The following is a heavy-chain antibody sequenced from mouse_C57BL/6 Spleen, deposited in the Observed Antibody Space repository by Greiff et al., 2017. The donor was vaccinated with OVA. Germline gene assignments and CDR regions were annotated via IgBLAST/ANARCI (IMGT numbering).Heavy chain of an antibody. CDR2: IDPSDSET. CDR3: ARWDYAMDY. Sequence: QVQLKQPGAELVRPGSSVKLSCKASGYTFTSYWMHWVKQRPIQGLEWIGNIDPSDSETHYNQKFKDKATLTVDKSSSTAYMQLSSLTSEDSAVYYCARWDYAMDYWGQGTSVTVSS. V-gene: IGHV1-52*01. CDR1: GYTFTSYW. J-gene: IGHJ4*01.